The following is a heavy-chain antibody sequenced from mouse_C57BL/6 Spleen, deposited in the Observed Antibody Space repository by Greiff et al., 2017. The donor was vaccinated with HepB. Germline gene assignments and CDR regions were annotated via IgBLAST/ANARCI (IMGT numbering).Heavy chain of an antibody. CDR1: GFTFSSYT. CDR2: ISGGGGNT. Sequence: EVQLVESGGGLVKPGGSLKLSCAASGFTFSSYTMSWVRQTPEKRLEWVATISGGGGNTYYPDSVKGRFTISRDNAKNTLYLQMSSLRSEDTALYYWAGYYYGSFHDWGQGTTLTVSS. V-gene: IGHV5-9*01. CDR3: AGYYYGSFHD. J-gene: IGHJ2*01. D-gene: IGHD1-1*01.